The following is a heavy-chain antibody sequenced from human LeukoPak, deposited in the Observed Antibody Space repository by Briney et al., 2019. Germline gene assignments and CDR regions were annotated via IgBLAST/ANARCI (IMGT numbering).Heavy chain of an antibody. CDR1: GYTFTSYY. CDR3: ARAVRHMVRYYYYYYYMDV. D-gene: IGHD3-10*01. CDR2: INPSGGST. V-gene: IGHV1-46*01. J-gene: IGHJ6*03. Sequence: GASVKVSCKASGYTFTSYYMHWVRQAPGQGLEWMGIINPSGGSTSYAQKFQGRVTMTRDMSTSTVYMELSSLRSEDTAVYYCARAVRHMVRYYYYYYYMDVWGKGTTVTISS.